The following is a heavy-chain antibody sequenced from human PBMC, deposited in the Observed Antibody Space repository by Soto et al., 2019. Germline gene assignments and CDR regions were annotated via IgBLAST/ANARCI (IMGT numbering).Heavy chain of an antibody. Sequence: GGSVRLSCAASGFTFSTHAMSWVCQAPGKGLEWASSISSGGTTTFYAASVEGRFTISRDKSKNTLYLQMNSLRADDTAVYYCAREGGSIGGWFGRKFDSWGQGTQVTVSS. D-gene: IGHD6-19*01. CDR2: ISSGGTTT. CDR3: AREGGSIGGWFGRKFDS. CDR1: GFTFSTHA. J-gene: IGHJ4*02. V-gene: IGHV3-23*01.